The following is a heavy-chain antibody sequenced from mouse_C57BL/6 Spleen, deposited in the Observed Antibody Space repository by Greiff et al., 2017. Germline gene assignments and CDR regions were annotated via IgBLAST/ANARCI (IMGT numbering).Heavy chain of an antibody. Sequence: QVQLKESGAELVRPGTSVKVSCKASGYAFTNYLIEWVKQRPGQGLEWIGVINPGSGGTNYNEKFKGKATLTADKSSSTAYMQLSSLTSEDSAVYFCARGLRYWYFDVWGTGTTVTVSS. D-gene: IGHD1-1*01. CDR1: GYAFTNYL. J-gene: IGHJ1*03. V-gene: IGHV1-54*01. CDR3: ARGLRYWYFDV. CDR2: INPGSGGT.